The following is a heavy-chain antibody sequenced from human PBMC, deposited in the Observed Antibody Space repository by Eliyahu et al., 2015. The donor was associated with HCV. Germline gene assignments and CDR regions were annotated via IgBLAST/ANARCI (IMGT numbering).Heavy chain of an antibody. V-gene: IGHV3-30*02. Sequence: QVQLVESGGGVVQPGGSLRLSCAASGFTFSSYGMHWVRQAPGKGLEWVAFIRYDGSNKYYXDSVKGRFTISRDNSKNTLYLQMNSLRAEDTAVYYCAGISSSPFDYWGQGTLVTVSS. CDR1: GFTFSSYG. D-gene: IGHD6-6*01. CDR3: AGISSSPFDY. CDR2: IRYDGSNK. J-gene: IGHJ4*02.